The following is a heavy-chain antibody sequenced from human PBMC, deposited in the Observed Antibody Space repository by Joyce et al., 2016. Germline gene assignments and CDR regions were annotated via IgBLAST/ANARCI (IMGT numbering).Heavy chain of an antibody. Sequence: EVQLVQSGAAVRKPGESLKISCKASGYSFRPHWIGWVRQSPGKGLEWLGIIFPTESERKISPSFQAQVTVSVDSSINTAYLQWRSLEASDTAIYYCARQGFNSGRCFDAYSRYGLDVWGPGTTVTVSS. J-gene: IGHJ6*02. V-gene: IGHV5-51*01. CDR2: IFPTESER. D-gene: IGHD3-10*01. CDR3: ARQGFNSGRCFDAYSRYGLDV. CDR1: GYSFRPHW.